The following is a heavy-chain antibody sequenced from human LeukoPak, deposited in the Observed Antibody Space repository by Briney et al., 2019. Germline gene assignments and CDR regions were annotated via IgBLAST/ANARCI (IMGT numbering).Heavy chain of an antibody. J-gene: IGHJ4*02. CDR3: ARGFYYYGSGSYYNHEGLNDY. CDR2: IYYSGST. D-gene: IGHD3-10*01. CDR1: GGSFSRSTYF. V-gene: IGHV4-39*07. Sequence: SSETLSLTCTVSGGSFSRSTYFWGWIRQPPGKGLEWIGSIYYSGSTYYNPSLKSRVTISVDTSKNQFSLKLSSVTAADTAVYYCARGFYYYGSGSYYNHEGLNDYWGQGTLVTVSS.